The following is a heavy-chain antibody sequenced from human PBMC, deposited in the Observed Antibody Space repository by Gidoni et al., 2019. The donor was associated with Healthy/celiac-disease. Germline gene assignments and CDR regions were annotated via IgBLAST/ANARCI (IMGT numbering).Heavy chain of an antibody. D-gene: IGHD6-13*01. CDR3: AKDGYSRAGVVGYDYYYYYMDV. CDR2: ISYDGSNK. CDR1: GFTFSRHV. J-gene: IGHJ6*03. Sequence: QVQLVESGGGVVQPGRSLRLPFAASGFTFSRHVLPWVRPAPGKGLEWVAVISYDGSNKYYADSVKGRFTISRDNSKNTLYLQMNSLRAEDTAVYYCAKDGYSRAGVVGYDYYYYYMDVWGKGTTVTVSS. V-gene: IGHV3-30*18.